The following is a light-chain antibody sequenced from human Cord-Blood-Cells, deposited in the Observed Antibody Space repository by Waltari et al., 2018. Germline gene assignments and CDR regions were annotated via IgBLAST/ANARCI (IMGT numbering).Light chain of an antibody. CDR1: QSVSSY. J-gene: IGKJ4*01. Sequence: ELVSTQSPATLSLSPGERATLPRRASQSVSSYLAWYQQKPGQAPRLLIYDASNRATGIPARFSGSGSGTDFTLTISSLEPEDFAVYYCQQRSNWPLTFGGGTKVEIK. CDR2: DAS. CDR3: QQRSNWPLT. V-gene: IGKV3-11*01.